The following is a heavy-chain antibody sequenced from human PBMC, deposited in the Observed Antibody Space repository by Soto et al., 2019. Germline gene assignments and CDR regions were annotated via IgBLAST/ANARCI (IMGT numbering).Heavy chain of an antibody. CDR2: ISSSGSTI. Sequence: GSLRLSCAASGFTFSDYYMSWIRQAPGKGLEWVSYISSSGSTIYYADSVKGRFTISRDNAKNSLYLQMNSLRAEDTAVYYCARDLGRVVPAAMITNWGQGTLVTVSS. J-gene: IGHJ4*02. D-gene: IGHD2-2*01. CDR3: ARDLGRVVPAAMITN. CDR1: GFTFSDYY. V-gene: IGHV3-11*01.